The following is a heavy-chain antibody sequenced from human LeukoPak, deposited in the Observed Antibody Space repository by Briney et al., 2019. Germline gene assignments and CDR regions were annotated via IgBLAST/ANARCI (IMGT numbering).Heavy chain of an antibody. CDR2: IYPDDSNT. J-gene: IGHJ4*02. D-gene: IGHD3-3*01. Sequence: GESLKISCKASGYYFPTFWIGWVRQMPGKGLEWMGIIYPDDSNTRYSPSFQGQVTISADKSINTAYLQWSSLKASDTAMYYCARPRGSGYHTALDYWGQGTLVTVSS. CDR3: ARPRGSGYHTALDY. V-gene: IGHV5-51*01. CDR1: GYYFPTFW.